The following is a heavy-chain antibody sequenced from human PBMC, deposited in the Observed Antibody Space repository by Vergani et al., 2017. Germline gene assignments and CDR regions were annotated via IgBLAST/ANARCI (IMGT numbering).Heavy chain of an antibody. CDR2: INHSGST. D-gene: IGHD3-3*01. Sequence: QVQLQQWGAGLLKPSETLSLTCAVYGGSFSGYYWSWIRQPPGKGLEWIGEINHSGSTSYNPSLKSRVTISVDTSKNQFSLKLSSVPAADTAVYYCARVQELYDFWSGYRVRYYYYMDVWGKGTTVTVSS. CDR1: GGSFSGYY. V-gene: IGHV4-34*01. CDR3: ARVQELYDFWSGYRVRYYYYMDV. J-gene: IGHJ6*03.